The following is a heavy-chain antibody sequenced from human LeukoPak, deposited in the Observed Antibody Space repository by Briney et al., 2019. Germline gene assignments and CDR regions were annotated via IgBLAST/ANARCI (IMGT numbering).Heavy chain of an antibody. Sequence: GGSLRLSCATSGLTFSNSGMSWVRQAPGKGLEWVSVIHSGGSTYYADSVRGRFTISRDNSKSTLSLQMNSLRAEDTAIYYCATYRQVQVPFECWGQGTLVTVSS. D-gene: IGHD5-18*01. V-gene: IGHV3-66*01. J-gene: IGHJ4*02. CDR2: IHSGGST. CDR1: GLTFSNSG. CDR3: ATYRQVQVPFEC.